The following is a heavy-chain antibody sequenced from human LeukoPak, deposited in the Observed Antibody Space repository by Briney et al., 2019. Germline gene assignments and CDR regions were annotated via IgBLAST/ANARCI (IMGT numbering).Heavy chain of an antibody. J-gene: IGHJ6*03. CDR3: GKDWGSDLFYFFMDV. CDR1: GFAFINSG. CDR2: IRYDGSNT. V-gene: IGHV3-30*02. Sequence: GGSLRLSCAASGFAFINSGMHWVRQAPGRGLQWVAFIRYDGSNTYYADSVKGRFIISRDNSKNNVYLQMNSLRVEDTAFYYFGKDWGSDLFYFFMDVWGKGTTVTVSS. D-gene: IGHD3-16*01.